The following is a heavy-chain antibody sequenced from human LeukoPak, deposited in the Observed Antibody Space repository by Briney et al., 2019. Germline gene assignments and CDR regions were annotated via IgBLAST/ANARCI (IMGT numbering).Heavy chain of an antibody. D-gene: IGHD6-19*01. V-gene: IGHV3-33*01. CDR1: GFTFSSYG. J-gene: IGHJ5*02. CDR3: AREAVGYSSGRRWFDP. Sequence: AGRSLRLSCAASGFTFSSYGMHWVRQAPGKGLEWVAVIWYDGSNKYYADSVKGRFTISRDNSKNTLYLQMNSLRAEDMAVYYCAREAVGYSSGRRWFDPWGQGTLVTVSS. CDR2: IWYDGSNK.